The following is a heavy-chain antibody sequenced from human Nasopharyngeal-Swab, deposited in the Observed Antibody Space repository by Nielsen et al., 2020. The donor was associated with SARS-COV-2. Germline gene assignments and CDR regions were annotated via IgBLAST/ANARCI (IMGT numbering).Heavy chain of an antibody. V-gene: IGHV3-7*01. J-gene: IGHJ4*02. CDR2: IKQDGSEK. CDR1: GFTFYKYW. D-gene: IGHD3-9*01. CDR3: ARDLELLTNYYALDY. Sequence: GGSLRLSCAASGFTFYKYWMTWVRQAPGKGLEWVANIKQDGSEKYYVDSVKGRFTISRDNAKNSLDLQMNSLRDEDTAVYYCARDLELLTNYYALDYWGQGTLVTVSS.